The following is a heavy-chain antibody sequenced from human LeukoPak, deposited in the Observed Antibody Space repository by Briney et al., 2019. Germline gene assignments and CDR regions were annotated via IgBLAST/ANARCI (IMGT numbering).Heavy chain of an antibody. CDR2: IYYSGST. D-gene: IGHD4-17*01. CDR1: GGSISSYY. CDR3: ASYGDYPYFFDY. J-gene: IGHJ4*02. Sequence: PSETLSLTCTVSGGSISSYYWSWLRRPPGKGLEWIGYIYYSGSTNYNPSLKSRVSISVDTSKNQFSLKLSSVTAADTAVYYCASYGDYPYFFDYWGQGTLVTVSS. V-gene: IGHV4-59*01.